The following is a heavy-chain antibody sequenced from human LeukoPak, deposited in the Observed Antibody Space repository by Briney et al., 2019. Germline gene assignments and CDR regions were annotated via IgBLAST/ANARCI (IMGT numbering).Heavy chain of an antibody. D-gene: IGHD3-22*01. V-gene: IGHV5-51*01. J-gene: IGHJ4*02. CDR3: AREDSTGYSSLDY. CDR1: GYTFTTYW. CDR2: IYPGDSET. Sequence: GESLKISCKGSGYTFTTYWIAWVRQMPGEGLEWMGIIYPGDSETRYSPSFQGQVTISADKSITTAYLQWGRLRSDDTAVYYCAREDSTGYSSLDYWGQGTLVTVSS.